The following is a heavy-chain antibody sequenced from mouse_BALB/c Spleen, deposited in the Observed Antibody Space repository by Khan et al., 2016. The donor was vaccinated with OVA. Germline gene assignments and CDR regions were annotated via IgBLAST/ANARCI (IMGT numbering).Heavy chain of an antibody. CDR1: GYTFTNYW. Sequence: QIQLVQSGAELAKPGASVKMSCKTSGYTFTNYWMHWVKQRPGQGLEWIGYINPTTDYTEFNQKFKDKATLTADKSSSTAYMQLTSLTSEDSALSLCVSHSSSPAWFTYWGQGTLVTVAA. CDR2: INPTTDYT. CDR3: VSHSSSPAWFTY. D-gene: IGHD1-1*01. V-gene: IGHV1-7*01. J-gene: IGHJ3*01.